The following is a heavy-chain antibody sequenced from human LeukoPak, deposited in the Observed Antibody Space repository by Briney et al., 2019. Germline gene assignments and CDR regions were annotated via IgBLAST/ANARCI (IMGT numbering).Heavy chain of an antibody. CDR1: GFTFSSYA. Sequence: GGSLRLSCAASGFTFSSYAMSWVRQAPGKGLEWVSAISGSGGSTYYADSVKGRFTISRDNSKNTLYLQMNSLRAEDTAVYYCAKDDEYSSSFDHFDYWGQGTLVTVSS. V-gene: IGHV3-23*01. CDR2: ISGSGGST. CDR3: AKDDEYSSSFDHFDY. D-gene: IGHD6-6*01. J-gene: IGHJ4*02.